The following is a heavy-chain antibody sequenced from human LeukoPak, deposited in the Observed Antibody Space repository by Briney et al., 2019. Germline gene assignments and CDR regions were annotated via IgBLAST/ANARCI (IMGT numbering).Heavy chain of an antibody. CDR2: IIPIFGTA. D-gene: IGHD3-9*01. Sequence: ASVKVSCKASGGTFSSYAISWVRQAPGQGLEWMGGIIPIFGTANYAQKFQGRVTITADESTTTAHMELSSLRSEDTAMYYCARGFEAMPYYYYHALDVWGQGTTVTVSS. V-gene: IGHV1-69*13. J-gene: IGHJ6*01. CDR1: GGTFSSYA. CDR3: ARGFEAMPYYYYHALDV.